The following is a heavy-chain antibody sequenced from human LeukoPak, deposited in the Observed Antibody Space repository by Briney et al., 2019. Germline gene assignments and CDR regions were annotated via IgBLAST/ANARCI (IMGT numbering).Heavy chain of an antibody. J-gene: IGHJ4*02. D-gene: IGHD1-26*01. Sequence: SVKVSRKASGGTFSRYAISWVRQAPGQGLEWMGGYIPMFGTANYAQNFQNRVTITADESTSTFSMEVSSLRPEDTAVYFCAGASSKWELSFWGQGTLVTVSS. CDR3: AGASSKWELSF. CDR2: YIPMFGTA. V-gene: IGHV1-69*13. CDR1: GGTFSRYA.